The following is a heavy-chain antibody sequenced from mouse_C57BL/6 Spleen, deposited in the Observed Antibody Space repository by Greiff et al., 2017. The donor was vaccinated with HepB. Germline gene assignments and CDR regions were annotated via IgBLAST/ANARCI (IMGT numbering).Heavy chain of an antibody. D-gene: IGHD1-1*01. Sequence: QVTLKVSGPGILQSSQTLSLTCSFSGFSLSTSGMGVSWIRQPSGKGLEWLAHIYWDDDKRYNPSLKSRLTNSKDTSRNQVFLTITSVDTADTATYYCARRGYYGSSYRYSMDYWGQGTSVTVSS. CDR1: GFSLSTSGMG. CDR3: ARRGYYGSSYRYSMDY. V-gene: IGHV8-12*01. CDR2: IYWDDDK. J-gene: IGHJ4*01.